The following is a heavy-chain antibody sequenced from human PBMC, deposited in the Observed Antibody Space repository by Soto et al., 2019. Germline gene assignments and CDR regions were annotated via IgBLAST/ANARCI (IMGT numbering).Heavy chain of an antibody. Sequence: EVQLVESGGGLVQPGRSLRLSCAASGFTFDDYAMHWVRQAPGKGLEWVSGISWNSGSIGYADSVKGRFTISRDNAKNSLYLQMNSLRAEDTALYYRAKDAFYYDILTGEPYFDYWGQGTLVTVSS. CDR3: AKDAFYYDILTGEPYFDY. CDR2: ISWNSGSI. CDR1: GFTFDDYA. D-gene: IGHD3-9*01. J-gene: IGHJ4*02. V-gene: IGHV3-9*01.